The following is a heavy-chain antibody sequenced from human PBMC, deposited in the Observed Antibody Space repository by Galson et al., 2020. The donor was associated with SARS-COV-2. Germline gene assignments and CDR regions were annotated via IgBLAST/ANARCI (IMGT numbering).Heavy chain of an antibody. CDR2: IYSGGST. CDR3: ARDKVGATSPYYYGRDV. CDR1: GFTVSSNY. V-gene: IGHV3-66*01. D-gene: IGHD1-26*01. J-gene: IGHJ6*02. Sequence: GGSLRLSCAASGFTVSSNYMSWVRQAPGKELEWVSVIYSGGSTYYADSVKGRFTISRDNSKNTLYLQMNSLGAEDTAVYYCARDKVGATSPYYYGRDVWGQGTTVTVAS.